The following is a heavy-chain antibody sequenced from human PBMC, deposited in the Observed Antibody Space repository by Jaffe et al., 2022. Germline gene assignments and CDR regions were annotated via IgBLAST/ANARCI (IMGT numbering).Heavy chain of an antibody. J-gene: IGHJ4*02. CDR1: GFTVSSNY. D-gene: IGHD2-15*01. V-gene: IGHV3-53*02. CDR3: ARDLGYCSGGSCHNFDY. Sequence: EVQLVETGGGLIQPGGSLRLSCAASGFTVSSNYMSWVRQAPGKGLEWVSVIYSGGSTYYADSVKGRFTISRDNSKNTLYLQMNSLRAEDTAVYYCARDLGYCSGGSCHNFDYWGQGTLVTVSS. CDR2: IYSGGST.